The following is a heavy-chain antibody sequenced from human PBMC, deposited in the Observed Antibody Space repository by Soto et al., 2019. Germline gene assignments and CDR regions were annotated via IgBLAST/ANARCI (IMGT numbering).Heavy chain of an antibody. CDR1: GGSFSGYY. CDR2: INHSGST. Sequence: SSETLSLTCAVYGGSFSGYYWSWIRQPPGKGLEWIGEINHSGSTNYNPSLKSRVTISVDTSKDQFSLKLSSVTAADTAVYYCARGIAGFGELLRGYGMDVWGQGTTVTVSS. V-gene: IGHV4-34*01. CDR3: ARGIAGFGELLRGYGMDV. D-gene: IGHD3-10*01. J-gene: IGHJ6*02.